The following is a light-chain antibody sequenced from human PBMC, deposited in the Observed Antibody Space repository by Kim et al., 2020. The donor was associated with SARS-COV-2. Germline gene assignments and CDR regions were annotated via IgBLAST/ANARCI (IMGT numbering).Light chain of an antibody. V-gene: IGKV1-9*01. J-gene: IGKJ4*01. CDR3: QHLNSYPIT. CDR2: AAS. Sequence: GDRVIITCRASRAIYNHLAWYQQKPGKVPKLLIYAASSLQSGAPSRFSGSGDGTDFTLTISSLQPEDFATYYCQHLNSYPITFGGGTKV. CDR1: RAIYNH.